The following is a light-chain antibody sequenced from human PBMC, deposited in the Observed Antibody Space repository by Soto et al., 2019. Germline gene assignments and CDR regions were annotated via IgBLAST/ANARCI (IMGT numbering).Light chain of an antibody. CDR2: DAS. J-gene: IGKJ2*01. CDR1: QSISSNY. V-gene: IGKV3-20*01. Sequence: ETVLTQSPGTLSLSPGERAILSCRASQSISSNYLAWYQQKLGQAPRLLIFDASTRATGIPDRFSGSGSGTDFNITISRLEPEDFAVYYCQHYGGSPPNTFCQGTKLEIK. CDR3: QHYGGSPPNT.